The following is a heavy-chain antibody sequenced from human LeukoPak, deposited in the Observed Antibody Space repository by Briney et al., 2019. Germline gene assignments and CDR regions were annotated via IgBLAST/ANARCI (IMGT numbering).Heavy chain of an antibody. Sequence: SETLSLTCAVYDGSFSDYYWSWIRQAPGKGLEWIGEINHSGSTNYNPSLKSRVTISVDMSKNQFSLKLNFVTAADTAVYYCARLSGYDWESFYDYWGQGTLVTVSS. CDR1: DGSFSDYY. J-gene: IGHJ4*02. CDR2: INHSGST. V-gene: IGHV4-34*01. D-gene: IGHD5-12*01. CDR3: ARLSGYDWESFYDY.